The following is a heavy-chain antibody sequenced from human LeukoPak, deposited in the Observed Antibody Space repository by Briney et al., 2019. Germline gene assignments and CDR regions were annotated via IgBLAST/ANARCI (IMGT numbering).Heavy chain of an antibody. V-gene: IGHV1-2*02. D-gene: IGHD3-3*01. CDR3: ARVRTPTPLESYYFDY. CDR1: GYTFTGYY. J-gene: IGHJ4*02. CDR2: INPNSGGT. Sequence: GASVKVSCKASGYTFTGYYMHWVRQAPGQGLEWMGWINPNSGGTNYAQKFQGRVTMTRDTSISTAYMELSRLRSDDTAVYYCARVRTPTPLESYYFDYWGQGTLVTVSS.